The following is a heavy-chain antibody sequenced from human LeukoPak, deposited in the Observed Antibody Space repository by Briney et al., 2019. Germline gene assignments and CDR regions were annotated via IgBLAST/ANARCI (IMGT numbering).Heavy chain of an antibody. CDR1: GFTFSGYA. D-gene: IGHD3-16*01. CDR3: AKDGALYPFFFDF. Sequence: GGSLRLPCAASGFTFSGYAMTWVRQAPGKGLEWVSAVSGSGGHTYYVDSVKGRFTVSRDSSKNTLYLQMNSLRAEDTAVYYCAKDGALYPFFFDFWGRGILVTVSS. CDR2: VSGSGGHT. V-gene: IGHV3-23*01. J-gene: IGHJ4*02.